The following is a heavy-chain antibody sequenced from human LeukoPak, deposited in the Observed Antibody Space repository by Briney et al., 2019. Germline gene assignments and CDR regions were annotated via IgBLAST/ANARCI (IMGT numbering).Heavy chain of an antibody. CDR1: GFSFSSYW. CDR2: INSDGSSA. Sequence: GGSLRLSCAASGFSFSSYWIHWVRQAPGKGLVWVSHINSDGSSATYADSVKGRLTISRDNAKNTVYLQMNSLRADDTAVYYCARGGVGCFDYWGQGALVTVSS. CDR3: ARGGVGCFDY. V-gene: IGHV3-74*01. J-gene: IGHJ4*02. D-gene: IGHD6-19*01.